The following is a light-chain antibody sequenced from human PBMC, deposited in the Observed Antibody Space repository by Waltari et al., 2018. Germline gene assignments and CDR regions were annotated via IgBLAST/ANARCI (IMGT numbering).Light chain of an antibody. CDR3: QQSYSTPRT. CDR2: AAS. CDR1: QSISSY. V-gene: IGKV1-39*01. J-gene: IGKJ2*01. Sequence: DIQITQSPSSLSASVADRVTITCRASQSISSYLNWYQQKPGKAPKRLIYAASSLQSGVPSRFSGSGSGTDFTLTISSLQPEDFATYYCQQSYSTPRTFGQGTKLEIK.